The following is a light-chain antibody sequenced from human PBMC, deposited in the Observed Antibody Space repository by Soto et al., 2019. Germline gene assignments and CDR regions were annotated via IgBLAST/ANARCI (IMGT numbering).Light chain of an antibody. V-gene: IGKV1-5*01. CDR1: QRISTW. J-gene: IGKJ1*01. CDR2: DAS. Sequence: DIQMTQYPSTLSASVGDGVTITFRASQRISTWLAWYQQKPGKAPKLLISDASSLETGVPSRFSGSGSGTEFTLTINSLQPHDFATYYCQQYKSYWTFGQGTKVDI. CDR3: QQYKSYWT.